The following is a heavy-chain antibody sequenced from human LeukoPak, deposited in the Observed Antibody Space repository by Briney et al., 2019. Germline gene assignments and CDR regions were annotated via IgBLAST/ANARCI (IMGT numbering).Heavy chain of an antibody. J-gene: IGHJ5*02. CDR2: INHSGST. CDR3: ARDPRVRSTRMNGFDP. V-gene: IGHV4-34*01. D-gene: IGHD2-2*01. CDR1: GGSFSGYY. Sequence: PSETLSLTCAVYGGSFSGYYWSWIRQPPGKGLEWIGEINHSGSTNYNPSLKSRVTISVDTSKNQFSLKLSSVTAADAAVYYCARDPRVRSTRMNGFDPWGQGTLVTVSS.